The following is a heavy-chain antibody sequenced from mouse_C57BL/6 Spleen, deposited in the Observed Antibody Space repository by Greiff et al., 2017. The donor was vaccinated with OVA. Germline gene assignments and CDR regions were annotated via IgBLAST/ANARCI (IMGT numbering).Heavy chain of an antibody. D-gene: IGHD1-2*01. CDR3: ARGYYGGTWFAY. J-gene: IGHJ3*01. Sequence: VQLQQPGAELVLPGASVKLSCKASGYTFTSYWLHWVKQSPVQGLEWICELYPSDSYTNYNQKFKGKSTFTVDKSSSTAYMQLSSLTSEDSAVYYCARGYYGGTWFAYWGQGTLVTVSA. CDR2: LYPSDSYT. V-gene: IGHV1-69*01. CDR1: GYTFTSYW.